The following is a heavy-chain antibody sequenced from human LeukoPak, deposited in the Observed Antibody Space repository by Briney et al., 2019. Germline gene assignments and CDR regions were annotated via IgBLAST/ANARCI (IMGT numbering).Heavy chain of an antibody. CDR1: GYRFTDYW. CDR2: ISTNTGGT. D-gene: IGHD3-10*01. CDR3: ARGGSFHEFDI. J-gene: IGHJ3*02. Sequence: ASVTVSCKASGYRFTDYWIQWVRQAPGQGLEWMGWISTNTGGTVYAQKFQGRVTMTRDTSLTTSYMDLSRLTSDDTAVYYCARGGSFHEFDIWGQGTMVIVSS. V-gene: IGHV1-2*02.